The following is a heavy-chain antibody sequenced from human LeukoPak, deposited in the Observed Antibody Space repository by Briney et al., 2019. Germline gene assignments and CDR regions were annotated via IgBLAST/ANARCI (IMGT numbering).Heavy chain of an antibody. CDR3: ARRQTGYSSSWYGY. CDR1: GGSFSGYY. Sequence: SETLSLTCAVYGGSFSGYYWSWIRQPPGKGLEWIGEINHSGSTNYNPSLKSRVTISVDTSKNQFSLKLSSVTAADTAVYYCARRQTGYSSSWYGYWGQGTLVTVSS. J-gene: IGHJ4*02. CDR2: INHSGST. V-gene: IGHV4-34*01. D-gene: IGHD6-13*01.